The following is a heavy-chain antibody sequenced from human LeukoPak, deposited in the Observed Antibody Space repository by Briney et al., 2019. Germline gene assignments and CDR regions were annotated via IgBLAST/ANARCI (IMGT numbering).Heavy chain of an antibody. Sequence: SETLSLTCAVSGGSISSGGYSWSWIRQPPGKGLEWIGYIYHSGSTYYNPSLKSRVTISVDTSKNQFSLKLSSVTAADTAVYYCAREKAVDIFDYWGQGTLVTVSS. V-gene: IGHV4-30-2*01. D-gene: IGHD2-15*01. CDR1: GGSISSGGYS. CDR2: IYHSGST. J-gene: IGHJ4*02. CDR3: AREKAVDIFDY.